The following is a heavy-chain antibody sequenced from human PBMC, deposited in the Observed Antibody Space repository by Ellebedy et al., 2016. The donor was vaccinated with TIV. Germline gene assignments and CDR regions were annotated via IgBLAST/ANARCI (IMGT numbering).Heavy chain of an antibody. CDR3: AREGFIYSSGYDY. CDR2: IYYSGST. J-gene: IGHJ4*02. Sequence: SETLSLXCTVSGGSISSYYWSWIRQPPGKGLEWIGYIYYSGSTNYNPSLKSRVTISVDTSKNQFSLKLSSVTAADTAVYYCAREGFIYSSGYDYWGQGTPVTVSS. CDR1: GGSISSYY. D-gene: IGHD6-19*01. V-gene: IGHV4-59*01.